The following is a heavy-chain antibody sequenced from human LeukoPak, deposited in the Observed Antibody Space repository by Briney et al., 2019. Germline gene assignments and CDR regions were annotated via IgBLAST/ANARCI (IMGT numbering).Heavy chain of an antibody. D-gene: IGHD6-19*01. CDR2: IHYSGST. Sequence: SSETLSLTCTVSGGSISDYYWSWIRQSPGKGLEWIGHIHYSGSTNYNSSLESRVTISVDTSKNQFSLKLSSVTAADTAVYYCARHQGDSSGPGRYYYYYYYMDVWGKGTTVTISS. J-gene: IGHJ6*03. CDR3: ARHQGDSSGPGRYYYYYYYMDV. V-gene: IGHV4-59*08. CDR1: GGSISDYY.